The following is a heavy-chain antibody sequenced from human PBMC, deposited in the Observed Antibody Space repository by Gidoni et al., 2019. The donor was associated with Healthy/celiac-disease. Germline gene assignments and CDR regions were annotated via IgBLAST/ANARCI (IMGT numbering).Heavy chain of an antibody. J-gene: IGHJ4*02. Sequence: QVQLQESGPGLVKPSQPLSLTCTVSGGSIRSGGYYWSWIRQHPGKGLEWIGYIYYSGSTYYNPSLKSRVTISVDTSKNQFSLKLSSVTAADTAVYYCARAVGYYYDSSGYYYHFDYWGQGTLVTVSS. CDR3: ARAVGYYYDSSGYYYHFDY. V-gene: IGHV4-31*03. CDR1: GGSIRSGGYY. D-gene: IGHD3-22*01. CDR2: IYYSGST.